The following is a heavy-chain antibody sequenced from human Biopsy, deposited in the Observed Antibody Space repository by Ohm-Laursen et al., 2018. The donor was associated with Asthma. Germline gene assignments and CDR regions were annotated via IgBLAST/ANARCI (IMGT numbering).Heavy chain of an antibody. D-gene: IGHD3-9*01. V-gene: IGHV1-3*01. Sequence: SVKVSCKASGYTFIHFAIHWVRQAPGQRLEWMGWINAGDGNTKYSQKFQGRVTITRDTSASTAYMDLRSLRSEDTAMYYCARTYSDFLTGRINVAFALWGQGKRVPVSS. CDR2: INAGDGNT. CDR3: ARTYSDFLTGRINVAFAL. CDR1: GYTFIHFA. J-gene: IGHJ3*01.